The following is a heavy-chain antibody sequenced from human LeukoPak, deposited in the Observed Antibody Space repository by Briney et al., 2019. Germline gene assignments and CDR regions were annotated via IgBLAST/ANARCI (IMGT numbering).Heavy chain of an antibody. CDR2: IGTTGDT. V-gene: IGHV3-13*01. D-gene: IGHD5-18*01. CDR3: ARGGGIQLNY. CDR1: GFTFTTYD. J-gene: IGHJ4*02. Sequence: PGGSLRLSCAASGFTFTTYDMHWVRQATGKGLEWVSAIGTTGDTYYPGSVKGRFTISRDNAKNSLYLQMNSLRAEDTAVYYCARGGGIQLNYWGQGTLVTVSS.